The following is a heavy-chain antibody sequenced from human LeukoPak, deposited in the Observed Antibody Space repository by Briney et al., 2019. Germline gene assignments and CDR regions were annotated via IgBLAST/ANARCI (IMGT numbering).Heavy chain of an antibody. V-gene: IGHV3-53*01. Sequence: GGSLRLSCAASGFTVSSNYMSWVRQAPGKGLEWVSVIYSGGYTDYADSVKGRFTISRDNSKNTLYLQMNSLRAEDTAVYYCASKGGNDWEYFFDYWGRGTLVTVSS. CDR1: GFTVSSNY. CDR2: IYSGGYT. J-gene: IGHJ4*02. CDR3: ASKGGNDWEYFFDY. D-gene: IGHD1-1*01.